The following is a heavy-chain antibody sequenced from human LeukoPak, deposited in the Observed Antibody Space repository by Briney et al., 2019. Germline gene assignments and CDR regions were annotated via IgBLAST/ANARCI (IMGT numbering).Heavy chain of an antibody. V-gene: IGHV1-2*02. CDR1: GYTFTGYY. CDR3: ARDMYQLLSTLAPVEAFDI. Sequence: GASVKVSCKASGYTFTGYYMHWVRQAPGQGLEWMGWINPNSGGTNYAQKFQGRVTMTRDTSISTAYMELSRLRSDDTAVYYCARDMYQLLSTLAPVEAFDIWGQGTMVTVSS. D-gene: IGHD2-2*01. CDR2: INPNSGGT. J-gene: IGHJ3*02.